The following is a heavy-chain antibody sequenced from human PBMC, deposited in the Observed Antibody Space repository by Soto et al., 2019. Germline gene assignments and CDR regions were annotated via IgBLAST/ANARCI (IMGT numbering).Heavy chain of an antibody. Sequence: QVQLVQSGAEVKKPGASVKVSCKVSGYTLTELSMHWVRQAPGKGLEWMGGFDPEDGETIYAQKFQGRVTMNEDTSTKTGYMELSSLRSEDTAVYYYATGRDPPPYYDFWSGYYHYYYGMDVWGQGTTVTVSS. V-gene: IGHV1-24*01. CDR3: ATGRDPPPYYDFWSGYYHYYYGMDV. J-gene: IGHJ6*02. CDR2: FDPEDGET. D-gene: IGHD3-3*01. CDR1: GYTLTELS.